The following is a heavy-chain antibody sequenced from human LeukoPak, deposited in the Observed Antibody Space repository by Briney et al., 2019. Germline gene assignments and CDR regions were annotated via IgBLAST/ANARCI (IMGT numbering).Heavy chain of an antibody. CDR1: GFTFDDYG. J-gene: IGHJ6*03. Sequence: GGSLRLSCAASGFTFDDYGMSWVRQAPGKGLEWVAVISYDGSNKYYADSVKGRFTIPRDNSKNTLYLQMNSLRAEDTAVYYCANNVGYTFYNYYSMDVWAKGTTSPSP. CDR3: ANNVGYTFYNYYSMDV. V-gene: IGHV3-30*18. CDR2: ISYDGSNK. D-gene: IGHD5-24*01.